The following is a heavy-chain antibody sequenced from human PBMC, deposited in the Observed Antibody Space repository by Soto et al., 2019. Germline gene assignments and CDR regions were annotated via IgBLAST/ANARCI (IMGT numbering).Heavy chain of an antibody. CDR1: GYTFTTYA. CDR3: ARDFLTGSLDY. CDR2: ISTYNGKT. V-gene: IGHV1-18*01. Sequence: ASVKVSCKASGYTFTTYAVTWVRQAPGQGLEWMGRISTYNGKTYYAQNFQGRVTMTTDTSTTTAYPEVKSLIFDDTAVYYCARDFLTGSLDYWGQGTQVTVSS. J-gene: IGHJ4*02. D-gene: IGHD3-9*01.